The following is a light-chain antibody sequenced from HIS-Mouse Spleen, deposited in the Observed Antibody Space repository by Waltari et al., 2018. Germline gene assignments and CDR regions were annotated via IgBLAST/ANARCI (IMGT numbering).Light chain of an antibody. CDR1: QSVLYSSNNKNY. J-gene: IGKJ4*01. Sequence: DIVMTQSPDSLAVSLGERATIHCKSSQSVLYSSNNKNYLAWYQQKPGQPPKLLIYWASTRESGVPDRFSGSGSGTDFTLTISSLQAEDVEVYYCQQYYSTQLTFGGGTKVEIK. V-gene: IGKV4-1*01. CDR2: WAS. CDR3: QQYYSTQLT.